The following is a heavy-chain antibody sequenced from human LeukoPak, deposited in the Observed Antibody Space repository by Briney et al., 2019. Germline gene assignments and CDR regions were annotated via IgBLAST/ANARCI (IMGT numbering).Heavy chain of an antibody. Sequence: SETLSLTCTVSGGSVSSGSYYWSWIRQPPGKGLEWNGYIYYSGSTNYNPSLKSRVTISVDTSKNQFSLKLSSVTAADTAVYYCARATGDLHYYYGMDVWGQGTTVTVSS. V-gene: IGHV4-61*01. CDR1: GGSVSSGSYY. D-gene: IGHD7-27*01. J-gene: IGHJ6*02. CDR2: IYYSGST. CDR3: ARATGDLHYYYGMDV.